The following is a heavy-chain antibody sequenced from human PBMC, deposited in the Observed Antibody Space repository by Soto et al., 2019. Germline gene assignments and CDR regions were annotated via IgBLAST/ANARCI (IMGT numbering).Heavy chain of an antibody. CDR3: ARDGAISGCFDY. D-gene: IGHD6-19*01. J-gene: IGHJ4*02. Sequence: EVQLVESWGGLVQPGGSLRLSCVASGFTFSSFSMNWVRQSPGKGLEWVSYISTTSSTIHYADSVKGRFTISRDNAKNSLYLQMISLRDEDTAVYYCARDGAISGCFDYWGQGTLVTVSS. CDR1: GFTFSSFS. V-gene: IGHV3-48*02. CDR2: ISTTSSTI.